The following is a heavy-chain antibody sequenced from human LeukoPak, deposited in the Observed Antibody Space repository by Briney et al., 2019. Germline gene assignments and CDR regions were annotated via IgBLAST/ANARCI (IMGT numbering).Heavy chain of an antibody. CDR1: GFTFSSYG. CDR3: AKDWLLGSGSYESWYFDY. D-gene: IGHD3-10*01. Sequence: PGGSLRLYCAASGFTFSSYGMSWVRQAPGKGLEWVSGISGSGGSTYYADSVKGRFTISRDNSKNTLYLQMNSLRAEDTAVYYCAKDWLLGSGSYESWYFDYWGQGTLVTVSS. J-gene: IGHJ4*02. V-gene: IGHV3-23*01. CDR2: ISGSGGST.